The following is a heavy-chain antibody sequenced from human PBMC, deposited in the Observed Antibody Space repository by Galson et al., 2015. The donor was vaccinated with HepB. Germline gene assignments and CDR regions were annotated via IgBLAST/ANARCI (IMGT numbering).Heavy chain of an antibody. J-gene: IGHJ4*02. CDR2: IYPGDSDT. D-gene: IGHD1-26*01. Sequence: QSGAEVKKPGESLKISCKGSGYSFTSYWIGWVRQMPGKGLEWMGIIYPGDSDTRYSPSFQGQVTISADKSISTAYLQWSSLKASDTAMYYCARQDSGSYPLLGGEIFDYWGQGTLVTVSS. V-gene: IGHV5-51*01. CDR1: GYSFTSYW. CDR3: ARQDSGSYPLLGGEIFDY.